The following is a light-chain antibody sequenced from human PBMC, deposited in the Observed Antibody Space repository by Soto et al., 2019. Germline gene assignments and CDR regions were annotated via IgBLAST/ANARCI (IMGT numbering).Light chain of an antibody. V-gene: IGKV2-30*01. Sequence: DTVMTQSPLSLPVTLGQPASISCRSGQSLVYSDGNTYLSWYHHRPGHSPRRLIYTVSTRDSGVPDRFSGSGSGTDFTLKLSRVEAEDVGVYFCMQATHWPYTLGQGTRLEIK. CDR1: QSLVYSDGNTY. J-gene: IGKJ5*01. CDR3: MQATHWPYT. CDR2: TVS.